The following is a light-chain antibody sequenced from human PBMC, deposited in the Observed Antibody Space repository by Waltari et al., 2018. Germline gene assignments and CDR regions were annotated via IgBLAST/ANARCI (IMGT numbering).Light chain of an antibody. J-gene: IGKJ2*01. CDR3: QQSYITTYT. CDR2: VAS. Sequence: IQMTQSPSSLSASVGDRVTITCRASQSISSSLNWYQQIPGKAPKLLIYVASNLQSGVPSRFSVSGSGTDFSLTISSLQPEDFATYYCQQSYITTYTFGQGTKLEIK. CDR1: QSISSS. V-gene: IGKV1-39*01.